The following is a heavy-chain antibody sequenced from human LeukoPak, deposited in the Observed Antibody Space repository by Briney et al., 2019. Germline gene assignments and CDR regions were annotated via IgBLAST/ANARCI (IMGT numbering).Heavy chain of an antibody. Sequence: PSETLSLTCAVYGGSFSGYYWSWIRQPPGKGLEWIGEINHSGSTNYNPSLKSRVTISVDTSKNQFSLKLSSVTAADTAVYYCAREYGDPNGYWGQGTLVTVSS. CDR1: GGSFSGYY. CDR3: AREYGDPNGY. V-gene: IGHV4-34*01. CDR2: INHSGST. J-gene: IGHJ4*02. D-gene: IGHD3-10*01.